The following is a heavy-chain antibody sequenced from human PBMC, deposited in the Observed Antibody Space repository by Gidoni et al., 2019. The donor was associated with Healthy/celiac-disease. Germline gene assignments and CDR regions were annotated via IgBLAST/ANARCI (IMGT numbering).Heavy chain of an antibody. D-gene: IGHD2-8*01. CDR2: IGTAGDT. J-gene: IGHJ4*02. CDR3: ARGGLNGNYFDY. V-gene: IGHV3-13*04. Sequence: VQLVESGGGLVQPGGSLRLYCAASGFTFSSYDMHWVRQATEKGLEWVSAIGTAGDTYYPGSVKGRFTISRENAKNSLYLQMNSLRAGDTAVYYCARGGLNGNYFDYWGQGTLVTVSS. CDR1: GFTFSSYD.